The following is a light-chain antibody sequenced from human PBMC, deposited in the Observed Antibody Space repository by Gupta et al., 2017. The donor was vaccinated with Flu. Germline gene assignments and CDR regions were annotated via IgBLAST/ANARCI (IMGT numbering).Light chain of an antibody. Sequence: GNRLGDKKVSWYQKRPGQSPLLVIYQDTQRPSGIPERFSGSNAGNTATLTISGTQALDEADYYCQAWDTFTVSVVFGGGTKLTVL. V-gene: IGLV3-1*01. J-gene: IGLJ2*01. CDR3: QAWDTFTVSVV. CDR2: QDT. CDR1: RLGDKK.